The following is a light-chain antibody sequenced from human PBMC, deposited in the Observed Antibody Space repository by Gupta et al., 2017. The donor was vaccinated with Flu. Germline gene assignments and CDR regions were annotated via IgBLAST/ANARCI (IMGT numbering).Light chain of an antibody. CDR2: EVS. Sequence: QSALTQPASVSGSPGKSLTISCSGTSSDVGAYNYVSWYQHHPGKAPKLMIYEVSNRPSGVSNRFSGSKSGNTASLTISGLQAEDEADYYCTSYTGGSTPVVFGGGTKLTVL. J-gene: IGLJ2*01. V-gene: IGLV2-14*01. CDR3: TSYTGGSTPVV. CDR1: SSDVGAYNY.